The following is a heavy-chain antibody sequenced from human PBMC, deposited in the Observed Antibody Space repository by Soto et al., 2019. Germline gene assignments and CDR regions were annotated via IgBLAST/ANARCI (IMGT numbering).Heavy chain of an antibody. CDR1: GYTFTNYG. CDR3: ASDAGGGSYLAY. D-gene: IGHD1-26*01. CDR2: ISAFNGNT. Sequence: QVQLVQSGGEVKKPGASVKVSCKPSGYTFTNYGISWVRQAPGQGLEWMGWISAFNGNTKYAQKFQGRVTLTTDTSTSTAYMELRSLRYDDSAVYYCASDAGGGSYLAYWGQGTVVTVSS. J-gene: IGHJ4*02. V-gene: IGHV1-18*01.